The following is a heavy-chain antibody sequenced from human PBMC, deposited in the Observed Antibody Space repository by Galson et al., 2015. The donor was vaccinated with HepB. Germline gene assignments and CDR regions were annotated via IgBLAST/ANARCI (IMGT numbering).Heavy chain of an antibody. CDR3: AHSTDTAMVSYFDY. V-gene: IGHV2-5*02. D-gene: IGHD5-18*01. CDR2: IYWDDDK. CDR1: GFSLSTSGVG. Sequence: PALVKPTQTLTLTCTFSGFSLSTSGVGVGWIRQPPGKALEWLALIYWDDDKRYSPSLKSRLTITKDTSKNQVVLTMTNMDPVDTATYYCAHSTDTAMVSYFDYWGQGTLVTVSS. J-gene: IGHJ4*02.